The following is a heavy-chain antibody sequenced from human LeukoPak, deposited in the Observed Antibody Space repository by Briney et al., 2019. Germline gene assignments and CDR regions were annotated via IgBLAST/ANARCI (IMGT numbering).Heavy chain of an antibody. CDR3: AKDLKAVLFAYFDY. D-gene: IGHD3-16*01. J-gene: IGHJ4*02. CDR2: IKEDGSER. CDR1: AFIFSGHW. Sequence: GGSLRLSCEGSAFIFSGHWMNWVRQTPGKGLEWVASIKEDGSERQYVDSVKGRFSISRDNTKGSLFLQLNSLRAEDTAVYYCAKDLKAVLFAYFDYWGQGTLVTVSS. V-gene: IGHV3-7*03.